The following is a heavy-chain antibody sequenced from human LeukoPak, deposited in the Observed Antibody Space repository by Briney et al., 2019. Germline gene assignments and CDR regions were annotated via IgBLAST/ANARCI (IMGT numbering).Heavy chain of an antibody. J-gene: IGHJ3*02. CDR3: ARAAGRYCSGGSCRDDAFDI. D-gene: IGHD2-15*01. Sequence: PGGSLRLSCAASGFTISDYSMNWVRQAPGKGLEWISYIRKITTTTYYADSVKGRFTISRDNAKNSLYLQMNSLRAEDTAVYYCARAAGRYCSGGSCRDDAFDIWGQGTMVTVSS. CDR2: IRKITTTT. V-gene: IGHV3-48*04. CDR1: GFTISDYS.